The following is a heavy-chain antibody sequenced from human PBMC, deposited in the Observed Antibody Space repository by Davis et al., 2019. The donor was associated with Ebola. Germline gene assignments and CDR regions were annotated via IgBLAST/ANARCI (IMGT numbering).Heavy chain of an antibody. CDR1: GFTFSSYA. V-gene: IGHV3-30*02. Sequence: GESLKISCTASGFTFSSYAMHWVRQAPGKGLEWVTFIRYDGSNKYYADSVKGRFTISRDNSKNTIYLQMNSLRAEDTAVYYCARHYVYDYYMGLDVWGQGTTVAVSS. CDR2: IRYDGSNK. J-gene: IGHJ6*02. CDR3: ARHYVYDYYMGLDV. D-gene: IGHD5/OR15-5a*01.